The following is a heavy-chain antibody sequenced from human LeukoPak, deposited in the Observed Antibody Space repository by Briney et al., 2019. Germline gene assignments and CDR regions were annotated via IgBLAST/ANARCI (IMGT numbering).Heavy chain of an antibody. CDR2: IIPIFGTA. CDR1: GGTFSSYA. J-gene: IGHJ3*02. Sequence: ASVKVSCKASGGTFSSYAISWVRQAPGQGLEWMGGIIPIFGTANYAQKFQGRVTITTDESTSTAYMELSSLRSEDTAVYYCARGHSSGYLDAFDIWGQGTMVTVSS. D-gene: IGHD6-25*01. CDR3: ARGHSSGYLDAFDI. V-gene: IGHV1-69*05.